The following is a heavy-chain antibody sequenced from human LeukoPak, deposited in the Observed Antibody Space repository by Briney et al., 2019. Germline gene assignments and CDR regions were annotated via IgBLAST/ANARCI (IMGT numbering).Heavy chain of an antibody. CDR2: IGSGSTPI. D-gene: IGHD3-22*01. V-gene: IGHV3-48*02. Sequence: GGSLRLSCVASGFTFSNFGMNWVRQAPGKGLEWVSYIGSGSTPIYYAGSVKGRFTMSRDNVKNSLYLQMNSLRDEDAAVYYCARASRSGYDCWGQGTLVTVSS. J-gene: IGHJ4*02. CDR1: GFTFSNFG. CDR3: ARASRSGYDC.